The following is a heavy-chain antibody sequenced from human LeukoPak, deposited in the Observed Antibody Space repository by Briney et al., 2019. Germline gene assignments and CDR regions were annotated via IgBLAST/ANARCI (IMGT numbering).Heavy chain of an antibody. CDR1: GFTFSSYA. J-gene: IGHJ5*02. V-gene: IGHV3-64*04. CDR3: AKESSWEGPKNWFDP. D-gene: IGHD1-26*01. CDR2: ISSNGGSA. Sequence: GGSLRLSCSASGFTFSSYAMHWVRQAPGKGLEYVSAISSNGGSAYYADSVKGRFTISRDNSKNTLYLQMNSLRAEDTAVYYCAKESSWEGPKNWFDPWGQGTLVTVSS.